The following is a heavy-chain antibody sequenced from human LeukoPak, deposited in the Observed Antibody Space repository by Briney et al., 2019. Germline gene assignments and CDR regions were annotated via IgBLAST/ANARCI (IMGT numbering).Heavy chain of an antibody. V-gene: IGHV3-7*03. Sequence: GGSLRLSCAASGFTFSSYWMSWVRQAPGKGLEWVANIKQDGSEKYYVDPVKGRFTISRDNAKNSLYLQMNSLRAEDTAVYYCARVGDPLLWFGELLFYFDYWGQGTLVTVSS. CDR3: ARVGDPLLWFGELLFYFDY. D-gene: IGHD3-10*01. CDR2: IKQDGSEK. J-gene: IGHJ4*02. CDR1: GFTFSSYW.